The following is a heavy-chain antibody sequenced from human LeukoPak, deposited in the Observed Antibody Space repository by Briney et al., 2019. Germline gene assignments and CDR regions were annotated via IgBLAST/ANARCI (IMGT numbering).Heavy chain of an antibody. CDR3: ARDPAPITMVRGVIIPRYYFDY. CDR2: INPSGGST. Sequence: ASVKVSCKASGYTFTSYYMHWVRQAPGQGLEWMGIINPSGGSTSYAQKFQGRVTMTRDTSTSTVYMELSSLRSEDTAVYYCARDPAPITMVRGVIIPRYYFDYWGQGTLVTVSS. CDR1: GYTFTSYY. D-gene: IGHD3-10*01. V-gene: IGHV1-46*01. J-gene: IGHJ4*02.